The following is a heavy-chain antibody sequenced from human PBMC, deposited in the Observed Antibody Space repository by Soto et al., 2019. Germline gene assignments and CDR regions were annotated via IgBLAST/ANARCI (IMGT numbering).Heavy chain of an antibody. Sequence: GGSLRLSCAASGFTFSSYSMNWVRQAPGKGLEWVSSISSSSYIYYADSVKGRFTISRDNAKNSLYLQMNSLRAEDTAVYYCAREIHDYGDSNAFDIWGQGTMVTVSS. D-gene: IGHD4-17*01. CDR1: GFTFSSYS. J-gene: IGHJ3*02. V-gene: IGHV3-21*01. CDR3: AREIHDYGDSNAFDI. CDR2: ISSSSYI.